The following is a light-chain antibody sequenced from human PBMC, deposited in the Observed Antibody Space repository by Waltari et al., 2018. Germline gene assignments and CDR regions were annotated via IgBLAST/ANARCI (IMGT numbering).Light chain of an antibody. CDR1: QSVSRT. CDR3: QHYVRLPAT. J-gene: IGKJ1*01. CDR2: GAS. Sequence: IVLTQSPGTLSLSPGSRATLSCRASQSVSRTLAWYQQKPGQAPKLLIYGASIRATGIPDRFTGSGSGTDFSLTISSLEPEDFAIYFCQHYVRLPATFGQGTKVEIK. V-gene: IGKV3-20*01.